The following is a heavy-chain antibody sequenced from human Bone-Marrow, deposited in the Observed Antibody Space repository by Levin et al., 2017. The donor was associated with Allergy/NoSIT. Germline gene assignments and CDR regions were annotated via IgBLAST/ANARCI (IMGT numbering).Heavy chain of an antibody. CDR1: GGSISSYY. J-gene: IGHJ6*02. V-gene: IGHV4-4*07. CDR2: IYTSGST. D-gene: IGHD2-21*02. CDR3: AREDCGGDCYSDYYYGMDV. Sequence: SETLSLTCTVSGGSISSYYWSWIRQPAGKGLEWIGRIYTSGSTNYNPSLKSRVTMSVDTSKNQFSLKLSSVTAADTAVYYCAREDCGGDCYSDYYYGMDVWGQGTTVTVSS.